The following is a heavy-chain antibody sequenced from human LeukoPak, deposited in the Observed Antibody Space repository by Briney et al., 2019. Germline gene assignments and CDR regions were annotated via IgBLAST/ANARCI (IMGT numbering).Heavy chain of an antibody. V-gene: IGHV4-59*01. CDR3: ARDRGGITIFGVIDEDDAFDI. CDR1: GGSISSYY. Sequence: SETLSLTCTVSGGSISSYYWSWIRQPPGKGLEWIGYIYYSGSTNYNPSLKSRVTISVDTSKNQFSLKLSSVTAADTAVYYCARDRGGITIFGVIDEDDAFDIWGQGTMVTVSS. J-gene: IGHJ3*02. CDR2: IYYSGST. D-gene: IGHD3-3*01.